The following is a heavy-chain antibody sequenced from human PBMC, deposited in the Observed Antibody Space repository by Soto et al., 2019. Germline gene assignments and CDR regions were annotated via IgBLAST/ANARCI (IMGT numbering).Heavy chain of an antibody. V-gene: IGHV4-59*01. CDR3: ARAYYDFWSGYYSWFDP. CDR2: IYYSGST. J-gene: IGHJ5*02. CDR1: GGSISSYY. Sequence: QVQLQESGPGLVKPSETLSLTCTVSGGSISSYYWSWIRQPPGKGLEWIGYIYYSGSTNYNPSLKSRVTISVDTSKNQFSLKLSSVTAADTAVYYCARAYYDFWSGYYSWFDPWGQGTLVTVSS. D-gene: IGHD3-3*01.